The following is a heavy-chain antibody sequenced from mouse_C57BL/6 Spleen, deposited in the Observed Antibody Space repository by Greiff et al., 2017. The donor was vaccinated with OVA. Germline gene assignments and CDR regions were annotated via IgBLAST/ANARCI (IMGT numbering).Heavy chain of an antibody. CDR3: ARETCGSSSGYFDV. CDR2: IDPSDSYT. J-gene: IGHJ1*03. CDR1: GYTFTSYW. D-gene: IGHD1-1*01. Sequence: QVQLQQPGAELVRPGTSVKLSCKASGYTFTSYWMHWVKQRPGQGLEWIGVIDPSDSYTNYNQKFKGKATLTVDTSSSTAYMQLSGLTSEDSAVYYCARETCGSSSGYFDVWGTGTTVTVSS. V-gene: IGHV1-59*01.